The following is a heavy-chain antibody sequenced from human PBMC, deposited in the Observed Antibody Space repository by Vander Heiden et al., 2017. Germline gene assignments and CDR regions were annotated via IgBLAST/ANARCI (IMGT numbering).Heavy chain of an antibody. CDR1: GFTFSSYA. V-gene: IGHV3-23*01. J-gene: IGHJ4*02. D-gene: IGHD3-22*01. Sequence: EVQLLDSGGGLVQPGGSRRLSCAAYGFTFSSYAMSWVRQAPGKGLEWVSAISGSGGSTYYADAVKGRFTISRDNSKNTLYLQMNSLRAEDTAVYYCAANYYNSSGYLYALDYWGQGTLVTVST. CDR3: AANYYNSSGYLYALDY. CDR2: ISGSGGST.